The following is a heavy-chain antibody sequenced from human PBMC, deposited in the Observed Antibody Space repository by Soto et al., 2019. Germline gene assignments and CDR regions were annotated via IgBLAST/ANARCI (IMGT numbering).Heavy chain of an antibody. CDR2: VYHSGAT. CDR3: ARERSFARPAGWFEP. J-gene: IGHJ5*02. D-gene: IGHD6-13*01. CDR1: GYSMTSGSY. V-gene: IGHV4-38-2*02. Sequence: SETLSLTCDVSGYSMTSGSYWGWIRQTPGKGLEWIGSVYHSGATYYNPSLQSRVSISVDSSKSQFSLKLISATAADTGTYYCARERSFARPAGWFEPWGQGTQVTVSS.